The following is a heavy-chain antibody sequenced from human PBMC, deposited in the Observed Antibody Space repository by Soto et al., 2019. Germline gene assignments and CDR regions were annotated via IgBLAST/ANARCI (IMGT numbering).Heavy chain of an antibody. Sequence: PVGSLRLSCAASGFTFSNYAMSWVRQAPGKGLEWVSAISGSGGSTYYADSVKGRFTISRDNSKNTLYLQMNSLRAEDTAVYYCAKGSVIVVVTFDYWGQGTLVTVSS. J-gene: IGHJ4*02. CDR3: AKGSVIVVVTFDY. CDR1: GFTFSNYA. V-gene: IGHV3-23*01. D-gene: IGHD3-22*01. CDR2: ISGSGGST.